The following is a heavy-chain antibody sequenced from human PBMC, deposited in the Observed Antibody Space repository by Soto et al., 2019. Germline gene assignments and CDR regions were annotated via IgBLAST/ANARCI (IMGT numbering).Heavy chain of an antibody. V-gene: IGHV3-23*01. Sequence: GESLKISCAASGFIFSNYAMSWVRQAPGKGLEWVSAFSGTNSNTYYAASVKGRFTISRDNSKNTLYLQMNSLKAEDTAVYYCVKGQKWELTLDYWGQGALVTVSS. CDR3: VKGQKWELTLDY. CDR1: GFIFSNYA. CDR2: FSGTNSNT. J-gene: IGHJ4*02. D-gene: IGHD1-26*01.